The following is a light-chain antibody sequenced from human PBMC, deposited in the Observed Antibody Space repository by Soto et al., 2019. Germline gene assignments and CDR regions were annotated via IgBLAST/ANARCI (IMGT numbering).Light chain of an antibody. CDR2: KAS. CDR1: QSITVW. Sequence: DIQMTQSPSTLSASVGDRVTITCRASQSITVWLAWYQQKPGKAPELLIYKASNLESGVPSRFSGSGSGTEFIHTISSLQPDDFATYYCQQYESYPWTFGQGTKLEI. CDR3: QQYESYPWT. V-gene: IGKV1-5*03. J-gene: IGKJ2*02.